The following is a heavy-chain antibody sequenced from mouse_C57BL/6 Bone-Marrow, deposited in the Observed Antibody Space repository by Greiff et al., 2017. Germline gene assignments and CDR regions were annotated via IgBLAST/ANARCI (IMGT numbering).Heavy chain of an antibody. J-gene: IGHJ3*01. Sequence: QVQLQQPGAELVRPGTSVTVSCKASGYAFTNYLMDWVKQTPGQGLEWIGVINPGTGGTTYNEKFKGKAILTADKSSSTAYMQLSSLTSEDSAIYCGDRDWAWWAYWGQGTLVTVSA. CDR2: INPGTGGT. CDR1: GYAFTNYL. CDR3: DRDWAWWAY. V-gene: IGHV1-54*01.